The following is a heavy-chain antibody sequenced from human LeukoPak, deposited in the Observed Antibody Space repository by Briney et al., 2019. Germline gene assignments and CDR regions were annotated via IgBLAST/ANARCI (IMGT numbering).Heavy chain of an antibody. CDR2: TTDSGGST. D-gene: IGHD2/OR15-2a*01. Sequence: PGGSLRFSCAASGFSFSTYAMTWLRQAPGKGLEWVSTTTDSGGSTHYADAVKGRFTMSRDNSKNTLYLQLNSLRAEDTAVYYCARDVSMNIGGSDCWGPGTLVTVSS. CDR3: ARDVSMNIGGSDC. J-gene: IGHJ4*02. V-gene: IGHV3-23*01. CDR1: GFSFSTYA.